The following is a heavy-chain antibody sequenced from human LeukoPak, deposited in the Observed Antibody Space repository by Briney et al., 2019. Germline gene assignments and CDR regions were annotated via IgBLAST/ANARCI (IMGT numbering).Heavy chain of an antibody. J-gene: IGHJ4*02. Sequence: PGGSLRLSWAASGFTFSSYGMHWVRQAPGKGLEWVAVIWYDGSNKYYADSVKGRFTISRDNPRNTLYLQMNSLRAEDTGVYFCARDGAGSLDYWGQGTLVTVSS. D-gene: IGHD1-26*01. V-gene: IGHV3-33*01. CDR1: GFTFSSYG. CDR3: ARDGAGSLDY. CDR2: IWYDGSNK.